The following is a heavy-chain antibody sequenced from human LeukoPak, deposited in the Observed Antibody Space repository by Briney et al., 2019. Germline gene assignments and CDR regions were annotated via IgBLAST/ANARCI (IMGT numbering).Heavy chain of an antibody. D-gene: IGHD6-13*01. J-gene: IGHJ4*02. CDR3: ARANIAGLGDY. V-gene: IGHV3-23*01. CDR1: GFTFTNYA. CDR2: LSSSGDTT. Sequence: PGGSLRLSCAASGFTFTNYAMTWVRQAPGKGLEWVSVLSSSGDTTYYADSVKGRFTISRDNSKNTLYLQMNSLRGDDTAVYYCARANIAGLGDYWGQGTLVTVSS.